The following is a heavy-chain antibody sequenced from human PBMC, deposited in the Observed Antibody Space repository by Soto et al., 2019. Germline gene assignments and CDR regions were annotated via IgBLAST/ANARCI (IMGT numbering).Heavy chain of an antibody. CDR3: ARDRVESGYPEYFQH. J-gene: IGHJ1*01. CDR2: IYSGGST. CDR1: GFTVSSNY. Sequence: EVQLVESGGGLIQPGGSLRLSCAASGFTVSSNYMSWVRKAPGKGLEWVSVIYSGGSTYYADSVKGRFTISRDNSKNTLYLQMNSLGAEDTAVYYCARDRVESGYPEYFQHWGQGTLVTVSS. D-gene: IGHD3-22*01. V-gene: IGHV3-53*01.